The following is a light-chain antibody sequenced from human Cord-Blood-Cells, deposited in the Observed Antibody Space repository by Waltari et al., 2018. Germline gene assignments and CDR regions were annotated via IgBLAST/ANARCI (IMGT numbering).Light chain of an antibody. J-gene: IGLJ3*02. Sequence: NFMLTQPHSVSESPGNTVTISCTRSSGSIASTYAQWYQQRPGSAPTPVIYEEKQIPSGCPGRVAGSIDSSSNHASLTISGVKTEAEADYGCRSYDSGSQVFGGRTKLSVL. CDR2: EEK. CDR3: RSYDSGSQV. V-gene: IGLV6-57*03. CDR1: SGSIASTY.